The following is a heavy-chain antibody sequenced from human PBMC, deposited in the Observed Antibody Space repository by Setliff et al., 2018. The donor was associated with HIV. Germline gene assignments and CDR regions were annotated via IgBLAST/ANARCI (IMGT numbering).Heavy chain of an antibody. Sequence: SETLSLTCSVSGASVSSHFWTWIRQPPGKGLEWIGSIYHSGSTYYNPSLKSRVTISVDTSKNQFSLKLSSVTAADTAVYYCARLLNYYGNWFDPWGQGTLVTVSS. CDR2: IYHSGST. V-gene: IGHV4-38-2*02. CDR1: GASVSSHF. CDR3: ARLLNYYGNWFDP. J-gene: IGHJ5*02. D-gene: IGHD3-10*01.